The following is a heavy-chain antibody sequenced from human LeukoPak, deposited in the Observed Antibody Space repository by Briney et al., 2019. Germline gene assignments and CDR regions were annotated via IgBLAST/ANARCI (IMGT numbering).Heavy chain of an antibody. CDR3: ALGTINKDFYFGMDV. J-gene: IGHJ6*02. CDR1: GFTFSDYY. Sequence: GALRLSCAASGFTFSDYYMTWLRQAPGKGLEWLSHISNSGSTVFYADSVKGRFTVSRDNAKRSLYLQIESLRDDDTAVYHCALGTINKDFYFGMDVWGQGTTVTVSS. V-gene: IGHV3-11*01. CDR2: ISNSGSTV. D-gene: IGHD2-8*01.